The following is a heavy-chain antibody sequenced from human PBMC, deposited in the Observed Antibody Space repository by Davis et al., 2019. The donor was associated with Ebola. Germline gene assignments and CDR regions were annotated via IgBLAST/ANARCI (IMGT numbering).Heavy chain of an antibody. CDR3: ARDQFQDYSNYAQVRFDP. D-gene: IGHD4-11*01. Sequence: AASVKVSCKASGYTFSSYGISWVRQAPGQGLEWMGWINSHHGNTNYAQKLQGRVTMTTDTSTSTDYMELRSLRSDDTAVYYCARDQFQDYSNYAQVRFDPWGQGTLVTVS. J-gene: IGHJ5*02. CDR1: GYTFSSYG. V-gene: IGHV1-18*01. CDR2: INSHHGNT.